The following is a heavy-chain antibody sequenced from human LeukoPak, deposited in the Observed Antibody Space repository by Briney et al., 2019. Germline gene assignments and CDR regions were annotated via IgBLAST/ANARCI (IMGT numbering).Heavy chain of an antibody. J-gene: IGHJ5*02. D-gene: IGHD1-1*01. V-gene: IGHV4-34*01. CDR3: ARGRNWNDFFGVGYNWFDP. Sequence: SETLSLTCAVYGGSFSGYYWSWIRQPPGKGLEWIGEINHSGSTNYNPSLKSRVTISVDTSKNQFSLKMSFVTAADTAVYYCARGRNWNDFFGVGYNWFDPWGQFTLVTVSS. CDR2: INHSGST. CDR1: GGSFSGYY.